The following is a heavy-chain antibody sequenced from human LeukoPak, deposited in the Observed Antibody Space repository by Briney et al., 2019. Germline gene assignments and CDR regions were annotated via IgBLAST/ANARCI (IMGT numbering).Heavy chain of an antibody. D-gene: IGHD5-18*01. Sequence: PGGPLRLSCSASGFTFRNYYMTWLRQTPGKGLEWLSYISTSGDIMDYADSVKGRFTISRDNAKASLYLQMKSLGADDTAIYYCAKGHTYGMIWGQGALVTVSS. CDR3: AKGHTYGMI. V-gene: IGHV3-11*01. J-gene: IGHJ4*02. CDR2: ISTSGDIM. CDR1: GFTFRNYY.